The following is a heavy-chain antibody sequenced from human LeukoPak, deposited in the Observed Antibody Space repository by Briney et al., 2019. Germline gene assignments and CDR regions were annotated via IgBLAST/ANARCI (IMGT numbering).Heavy chain of an antibody. CDR2: IYYGGST. D-gene: IGHD6-13*01. V-gene: IGHV4-59*12. CDR1: GGSISDYY. J-gene: IGHJ6*02. Sequence: SETLSLTCTVSGGSISDYYWSWIRQPPGKGLEWIGYIYYGGSTNYNPSLQSRVTISVDTSKNQFSLKLSSVTAADTAVYYCARDRRSSWRQSRYSYYYYGMDVWGQGTTVTVSS. CDR3: ARDRRSSWRQSRYSYYYYGMDV.